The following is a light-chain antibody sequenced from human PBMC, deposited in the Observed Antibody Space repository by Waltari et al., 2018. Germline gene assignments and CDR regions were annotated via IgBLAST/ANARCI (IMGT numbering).Light chain of an antibody. Sequence: EVVLTQSPGTLSLSPGERATLSCRASQRLSKNYLAWYHQKPGQAPRLRSYGASNRAAGIPDRFSGSGSGTDFTLTISRLEPEDFAVYYCQQYGSSVMYTFGQGTKLEIK. CDR3: QQYGSSVMYT. J-gene: IGKJ2*01. V-gene: IGKV3-20*01. CDR2: GAS. CDR1: QRLSKNY.